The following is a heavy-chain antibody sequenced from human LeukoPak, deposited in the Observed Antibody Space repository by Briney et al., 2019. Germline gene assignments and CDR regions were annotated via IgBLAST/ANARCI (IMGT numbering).Heavy chain of an antibody. CDR3: ARRSGYDFSAGCDY. D-gene: IGHD5-12*01. Sequence: SETLSLTCTVSGGSISSYYWSWIRQPPGKGLEWIGYIYYSGSTNYNPSLKSRVTISVDTSKNQFSLKLSSVTAADTAVYYCARRSGYDFSAGCDYWGQGTLVTVSS. CDR2: IYYSGST. CDR1: GGSISSYY. J-gene: IGHJ4*02. V-gene: IGHV4-59*01.